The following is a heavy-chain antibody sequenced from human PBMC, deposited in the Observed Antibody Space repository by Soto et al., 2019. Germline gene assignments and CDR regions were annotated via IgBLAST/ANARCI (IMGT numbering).Heavy chain of an antibody. D-gene: IGHD3-10*01. Sequence: SQTLSLTCAISGDSVSSNSAAWNWISQCPSRGLEWLGRTYYRSKWYNDYAVSVKSRITINPDTSKNQFSLQLDSVTPEDTAVYSCARAVRGIAGSYYMDVWGKGTTVSVS. CDR3: ARAVRGIAGSYYMDV. CDR2: TYYRSKWYN. CDR1: GDSVSSNSAA. V-gene: IGHV6-1*01. J-gene: IGHJ6*03.